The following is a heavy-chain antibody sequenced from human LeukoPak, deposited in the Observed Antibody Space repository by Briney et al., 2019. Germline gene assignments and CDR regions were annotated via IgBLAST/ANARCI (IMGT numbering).Heavy chain of an antibody. D-gene: IGHD2-2*01. V-gene: IGHV3-30*04. CDR3: ARDRNQLLSYMDV. Sequence: GGSLRLSCAASGFTFSSYAMHWVRQAPGKGLEWVAVISYDGSNKYYADSVKGRFTISRDNSMNTLYLQMNSLRAEDTAVYYCARDRNQLLSYMDVWGKGTTVTVSS. CDR2: ISYDGSNK. J-gene: IGHJ6*03. CDR1: GFTFSSYA.